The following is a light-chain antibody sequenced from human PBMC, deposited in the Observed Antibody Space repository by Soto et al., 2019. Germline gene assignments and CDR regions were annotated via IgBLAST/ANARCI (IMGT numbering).Light chain of an antibody. Sequence: QPVLTQPPSVSGAPGQRVTISCTGSSSDIGAGYDVQWYQQLPGTAPKLLIYGNSNRPSGVPDRFSGSKSGTSASLAITGLQAEDEADYHCQPYDSNLSREVFGGGTKVTVL. CDR2: GNS. CDR1: SSDIGAGYD. V-gene: IGLV1-40*01. CDR3: QPYDSNLSREV. J-gene: IGLJ2*01.